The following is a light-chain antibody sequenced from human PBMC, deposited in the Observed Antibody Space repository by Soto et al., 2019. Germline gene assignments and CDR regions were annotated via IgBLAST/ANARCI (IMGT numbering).Light chain of an antibody. CDR3: QQYYSWPMT. V-gene: IGKV3-15*01. CDR1: PSISSS. Sequence: TQSXATLSSCTEEXXXXXXXESPSISSSLACYQQEXGKAARLLTYPSSXRGSGTPARFSGSGSGTEFTLTISSLQAEDFSAYYCQQYYSWPMTFGQGTQLEIK. CDR2: PSS. J-gene: IGKJ5*01.